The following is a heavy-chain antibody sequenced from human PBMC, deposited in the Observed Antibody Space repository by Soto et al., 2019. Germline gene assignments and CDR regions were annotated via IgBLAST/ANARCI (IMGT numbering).Heavy chain of an antibody. Sequence: PSETLSLTCAVYGGSFSGYYWSWVRQPPGKGLEWIGEINHSRSTNYNPTLKSRVTISVDTSKNQFSLKLSSVTAADTAVYYCARGRRDIVVVPAAIRARNWFDPWGQATLVTV. V-gene: IGHV4-34*01. D-gene: IGHD2-2*01. J-gene: IGHJ5*02. CDR2: INHSRST. CDR1: GGSFSGYY. CDR3: ARGRRDIVVVPAAIRARNWFDP.